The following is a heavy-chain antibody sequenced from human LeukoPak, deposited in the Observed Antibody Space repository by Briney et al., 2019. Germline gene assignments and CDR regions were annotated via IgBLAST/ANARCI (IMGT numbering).Heavy chain of an antibody. CDR3: ASRYFCSSTSCYTFDY. CDR2: IYTSGST. V-gene: IGHV4-4*07. Sequence: SETLSLTCTVSGGSISSYYWSWIRQPAGKGLEWIGRIYTSGSTNYNPSLKSRVTMSVDTSKNQFSLKLNSVTAADTAVYYCASRYFCSSTSCYTFDYWGQGTLVTVSS. CDR1: GGSISSYY. J-gene: IGHJ4*02. D-gene: IGHD2-2*02.